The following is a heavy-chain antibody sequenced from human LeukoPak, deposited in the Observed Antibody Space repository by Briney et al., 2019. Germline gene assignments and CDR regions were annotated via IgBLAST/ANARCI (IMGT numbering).Heavy chain of an antibody. CDR1: GGSISSYY. CDR2: IYYSGST. Sequence: SETLSLTCTVSGGSISSYYWSWIRQPPGKGLEWIGYIYYSGSTNYNPSLKSRVTISVDTSKYQFSLKLSSVTAADTAVYYCARGRWLQLGAFDIWGQGTMVTVSS. J-gene: IGHJ3*02. D-gene: IGHD5-24*01. V-gene: IGHV4-59*01. CDR3: ARGRWLQLGAFDI.